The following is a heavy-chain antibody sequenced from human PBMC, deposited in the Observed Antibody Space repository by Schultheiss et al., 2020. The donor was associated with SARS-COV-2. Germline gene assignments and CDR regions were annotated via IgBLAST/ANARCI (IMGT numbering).Heavy chain of an antibody. CDR2: ISYDGSNK. J-gene: IGHJ6*02. CDR1: GFTFSSYA. Sequence: GGSLRLSCAASGFTFSSYAMSWVRQAPGKGLEWVAVISYDGSNKYYADSAKGRFTISRDNSKNTLYLQMNSLRAEDTAVYYCAKHPLGLRYGLDVWGQGTTVTVSS. D-gene: IGHD5-18*01. V-gene: IGHV3-30*18. CDR3: AKHPLGLRYGLDV.